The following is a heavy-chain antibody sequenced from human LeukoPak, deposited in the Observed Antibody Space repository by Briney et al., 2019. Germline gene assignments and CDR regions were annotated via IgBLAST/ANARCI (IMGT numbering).Heavy chain of an antibody. CDR1: GFTFSSYG. D-gene: IGHD6-13*01. J-gene: IGHJ4*02. CDR2: ISYDGSNK. CDR3: ANRGYSSSWYSFDY. Sequence: GSLRLSCAASGFTFSSYGMHWVRQAPGKGLEWVAVISYDGSNKYYADSVKGRFTISRDNSKNTLYLQMNSLRAEDTAVYYCANRGYSSSWYSFDYWGQGNLVTVSS. V-gene: IGHV3-30*18.